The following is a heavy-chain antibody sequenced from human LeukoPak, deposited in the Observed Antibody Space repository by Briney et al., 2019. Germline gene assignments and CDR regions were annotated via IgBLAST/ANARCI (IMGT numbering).Heavy chain of an antibody. Sequence: GASVKVSCAASGYTFTDYYIHWVRQAPGQGLEWMGWVNPNSGVTHYTQKFQGRVSMTRDTSISTAYIELRRLRSDDTAVYYCARDWGTERIMTDYWGQGTLVTVSS. CDR3: ARDWGTERIMTDY. CDR2: VNPNSGVT. V-gene: IGHV1-2*02. CDR1: GYTFTDYY. J-gene: IGHJ4*02. D-gene: IGHD3-16*01.